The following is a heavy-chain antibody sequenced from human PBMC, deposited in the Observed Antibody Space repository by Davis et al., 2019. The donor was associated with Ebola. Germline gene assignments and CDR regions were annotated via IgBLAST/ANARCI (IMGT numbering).Heavy chain of an antibody. CDR3: ADSGYYLNGMDV. V-gene: IGHV1-2*04. CDR2: INPNSGGT. J-gene: IGHJ6*02. D-gene: IGHD3-22*01. Sequence: ASVKVSCKSSGYTFTGYYMHWVRQAPGQGLEWMGWINPNSGGTNYAQKFQGWVTMTRDTSISTAYMELSRLRSDDTAVYYCADSGYYLNGMDVWGQGTTVTVSS. CDR1: GYTFTGYY.